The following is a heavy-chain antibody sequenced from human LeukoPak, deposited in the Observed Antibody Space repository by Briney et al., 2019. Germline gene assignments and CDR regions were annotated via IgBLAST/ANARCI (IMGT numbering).Heavy chain of an antibody. J-gene: IGHJ5*02. D-gene: IGHD2-2*01. Sequence: SVKVSCKASGGTFSSYAISWVRQAPGQGLEWLGGIIPIFGTANYAQKFQGRVTITADESTSTAYMELSSLRSEGTAVYYCARDTSAHCSSTSCRTRDNWFDPWGQGTLVTVSS. CDR2: IIPIFGTA. V-gene: IGHV1-69*13. CDR1: GGTFSSYA. CDR3: ARDTSAHCSSTSCRTRDNWFDP.